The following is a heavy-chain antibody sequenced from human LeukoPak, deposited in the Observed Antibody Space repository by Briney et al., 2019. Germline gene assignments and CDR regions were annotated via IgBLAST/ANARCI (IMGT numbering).Heavy chain of an antibody. CDR2: FDPEDGET. J-gene: IGHJ4*02. CDR1: GGTFSSYA. V-gene: IGHV1-24*01. Sequence: GASVKVSCKASGGTFSSYAISWVRQAPGQGLEWMGGFDPEDGETIYAQKFQGRVTMTEDTSTDTAYMELSSLRSEDTAVYYCATDRYIGFGGLLSYWGQGTLVTVSS. D-gene: IGHD3-10*01. CDR3: ATDRYIGFGGLLSY.